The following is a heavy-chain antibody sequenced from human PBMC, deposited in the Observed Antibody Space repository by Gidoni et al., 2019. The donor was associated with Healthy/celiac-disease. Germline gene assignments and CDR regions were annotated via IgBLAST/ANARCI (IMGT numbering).Heavy chain of an antibody. CDR3: ARTYYYDSSGYFPYYYYGMDV. Sequence: QVQLQESGPGLVKPSETLSLTCTVSGGSISSYSWSWIRQPPGKGLEWIGYIYYSGSTNYNPSLKSRVTISVDTSKNQFSLKLSSVTAADTAVYYCARTYYYDSSGYFPYYYYGMDVWGQGTTVTVSS. CDR2: IYYSGST. D-gene: IGHD3-22*01. V-gene: IGHV4-59*01. J-gene: IGHJ6*02. CDR1: GGSISSYS.